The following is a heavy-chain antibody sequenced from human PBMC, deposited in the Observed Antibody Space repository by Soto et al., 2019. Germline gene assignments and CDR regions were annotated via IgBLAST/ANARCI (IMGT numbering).Heavy chain of an antibody. D-gene: IGHD6-13*01. CDR2: IYPGDSDT. V-gene: IGHV5-51*01. J-gene: IGHJ6*02. Sequence: GESLKISCKGSGYSFTIYWIGWVRQMPGKGLEWMGIIYPGDSDTRYSPSFQGQVTISADKSISTAYLQWSSLKASDTAMYYCAXAPEAAAGKNYYYGMDVWGQGTTVTVSS. CDR1: GYSFTIYW. CDR3: AXAPEAAAGKNYYYGMDV.